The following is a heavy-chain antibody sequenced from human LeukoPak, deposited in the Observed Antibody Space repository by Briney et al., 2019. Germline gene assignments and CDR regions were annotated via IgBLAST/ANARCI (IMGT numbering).Heavy chain of an antibody. D-gene: IGHD1-14*01. CDR3: ARTPEEAFDI. V-gene: IGHV3-53*01. CDR2: IYLGGST. CDR1: GFTVSSNY. J-gene: IGHJ3*02. Sequence: PGGSLRLSCAASGFTVSSNYMSWVRQAPGKGLEWVSVIYLGGSTYYADSVKGRFTISRDTSKNTLYLQMNSLRAEDMAVYYCARTPEEAFDIWGQGTMVTVSS.